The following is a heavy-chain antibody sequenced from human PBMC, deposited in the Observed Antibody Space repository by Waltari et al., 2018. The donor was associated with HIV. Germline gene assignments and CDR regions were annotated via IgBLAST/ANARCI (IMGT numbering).Heavy chain of an antibody. CDR3: ARHQAVAGGGMDV. Sequence: QVQLQQWGAGLLKPSETLSLACAVYGGSFSGYYWSWIRQPPGKGLEGIAEINHSASTNYNPSLKSRVTISVDTSKNQFFLNVSSVTAADTAVYSCARHQAVAGGGMDVWGQGTTVTVSS. D-gene: IGHD6-19*01. CDR2: INHSAST. CDR1: GGSFSGYY. V-gene: IGHV4-34*02. J-gene: IGHJ6*02.